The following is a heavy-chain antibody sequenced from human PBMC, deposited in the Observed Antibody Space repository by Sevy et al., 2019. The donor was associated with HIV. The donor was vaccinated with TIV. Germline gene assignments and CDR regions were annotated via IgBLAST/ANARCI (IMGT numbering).Heavy chain of an antibody. D-gene: IGHD2-2*01. CDR3: ARELYCSSTSCPRGYNWFDP. V-gene: IGHV1-24*01. CDR2: FDPEDGEA. Sequence: ASVKVSGKVSGYTLTELSMHWVRQAPGKGLEWMGGFDPEDGEAIYAQKYQGRVTMTEDTSTDTAYMELSSLRSEDTAVYYCARELYCSSTSCPRGYNWFDPWGQGTLVTVSS. J-gene: IGHJ5*02. CDR1: GYTLTELS.